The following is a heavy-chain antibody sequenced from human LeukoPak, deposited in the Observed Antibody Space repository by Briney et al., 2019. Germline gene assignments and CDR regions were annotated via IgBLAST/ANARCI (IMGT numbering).Heavy chain of an antibody. J-gene: IGHJ4*02. CDR3: ARGLENYDILTGYYPFDY. CDR1: GFTFSSYS. CDR2: ISSSSSYI. Sequence: PGGSLRLSCAASGFTFSSYSMNWVRQAPGKGLEWVSSISSSSSYIYYADSVKGRFTISRDNAKNSLSLQMNSLRAEDTAVYYCARGLENYDILTGYYPFDYWGQGTLVTVSS. V-gene: IGHV3-21*01. D-gene: IGHD3-9*01.